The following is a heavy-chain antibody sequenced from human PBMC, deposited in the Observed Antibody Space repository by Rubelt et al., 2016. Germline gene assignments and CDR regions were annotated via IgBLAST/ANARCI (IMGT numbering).Heavy chain of an antibody. D-gene: IGHD3-16*01. J-gene: IGHJ4*02. V-gene: IGHV1-8*01. CDR2: INPNSGNT. Sequence: QVQLVQSGAEVKKPGASVRVSCQASGFTYSNYDINWVRQAPGQGLEWMACINPNSGNTGYGQRFRGKVTMTWHTSTNTAYMELSGLISEDTAGYYCAHTGGKGLDSWGQGALVTVSS. CDR3: AHTGGKGLDS. CDR1: GFTYSNYD.